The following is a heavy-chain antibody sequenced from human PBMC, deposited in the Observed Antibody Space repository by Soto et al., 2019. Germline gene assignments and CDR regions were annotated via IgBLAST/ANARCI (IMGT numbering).Heavy chain of an antibody. J-gene: IGHJ6*02. CDR2: IYYSGDT. Sequence: SEALSLTCTVSGGSISRRSYYWGCILHAPGKGLEWIGSIYYSGDTYYNPSLKIRVTISIDTSKKQFTLKLSSCNAAATAVYLCARLLYYDSNVYYFPSKPDVWGQGTTVTVSS. V-gene: IGHV4-39*01. CDR3: ARLLYYDSNVYYFPSKPDV. D-gene: IGHD3-22*01. CDR1: GGSISRRSYY.